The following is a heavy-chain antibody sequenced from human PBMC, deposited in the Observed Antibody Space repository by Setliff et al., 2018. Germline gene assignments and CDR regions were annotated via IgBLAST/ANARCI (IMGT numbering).Heavy chain of an antibody. J-gene: IGHJ6*03. CDR3: AREEVIVMTVNNYYYYMDV. CDR1: GGPFSKYG. Sequence: SVKVSCKASGGPFSKYGISWVRQAPGQGLEWMGGIIPNFRTTSYAQKFQGRVTISTDESTMTAYMELNSLRPEDTAMYYCAREEVIVMTVNNYYYYMDVWGKGTTVTVSS. V-gene: IGHV1-69*05. D-gene: IGHD2-21*02. CDR2: IIPNFRTT.